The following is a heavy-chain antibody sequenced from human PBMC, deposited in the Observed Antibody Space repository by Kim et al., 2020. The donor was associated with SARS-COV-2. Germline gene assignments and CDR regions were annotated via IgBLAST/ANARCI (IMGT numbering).Heavy chain of an antibody. CDR3: AKGGLQRLDY. CDR1: GFTFSSFA. J-gene: IGHJ4*02. D-gene: IGHD6-25*01. V-gene: IGHV3-23*01. Sequence: GGSLRLSCAASGFTFSSFAMSWVRQAPGKGLEWVSTTDTTGDSTYYTDSVKGRFIISRDNSKNTLYLQMNSLRADDTAIYYCAKGGLQRLDYGGQGTRVTVSS. CDR2: TDTTGDST.